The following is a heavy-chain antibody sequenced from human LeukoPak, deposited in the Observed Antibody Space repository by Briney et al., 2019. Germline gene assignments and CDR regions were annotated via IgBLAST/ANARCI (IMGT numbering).Heavy chain of an antibody. D-gene: IGHD3-10*01. CDR1: GGSISSYY. J-gene: IGHJ4*02. CDR2: IYYSGST. V-gene: IGHV4-59*01. CDR3: ARITMVRGVISHLDY. Sequence: PSETLSLTCTVSGGSISSYYWSWIRQPPGKGLEWIGYIYYSGSTNYNPSLKSRVTISVDTSKNQFSLKLSSVTAADTAVYYCARITMVRGVISHLDYWGQGTLVTVSS.